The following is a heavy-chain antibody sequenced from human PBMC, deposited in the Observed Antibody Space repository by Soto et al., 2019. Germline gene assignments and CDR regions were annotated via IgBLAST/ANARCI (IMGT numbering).Heavy chain of an antibody. CDR2: ISSSSSTI. Sequence: GGSLRLSCAASGFTFSSYSMNWVRQAPGKGLEWVSYISSSSSTIYYADSVKGRFTISRDNAKNSLYLQMNSLRAEDTAVYYCASYYYGSGSYYNVYYFDYWGQGTLVTVSS. CDR3: ASYYYGSGSYYNVYYFDY. V-gene: IGHV3-48*01. CDR1: GFTFSSYS. D-gene: IGHD3-10*01. J-gene: IGHJ4*02.